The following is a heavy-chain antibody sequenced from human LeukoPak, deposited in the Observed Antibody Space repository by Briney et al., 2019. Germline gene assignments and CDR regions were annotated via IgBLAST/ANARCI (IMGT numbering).Heavy chain of an antibody. J-gene: IGHJ4*02. CDR1: GGSFSGYY. V-gene: IGHV4-34*01. CDR2: INHSGST. Sequence: PSETLSLTCAVYGGSFSGYYWSWIRQPPGKGLEWIGEINHSGSTNYNPSLKSRVTISVDTSKNQFSLKLSSVTAADTAVYYCARRRGAKIDYWGQGTLVTVSS. CDR3: ARRRGAKIDY. D-gene: IGHD1-26*01.